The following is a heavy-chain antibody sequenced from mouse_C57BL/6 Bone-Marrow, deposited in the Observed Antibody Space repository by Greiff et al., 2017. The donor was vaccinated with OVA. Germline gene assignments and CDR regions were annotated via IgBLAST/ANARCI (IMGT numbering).Heavy chain of an antibody. CDR2: ISSGSSTI. CDR3: ARQDSNLAY. V-gene: IGHV5-17*01. D-gene: IGHD2-5*01. J-gene: IGHJ3*01. CDR1: GFTFSDYG. Sequence: EVKVVESGGGLVKPGGSLKLSCAASGFTFSDYGMHWVRQAPEKGLEWVAYISSGSSTIYYADTVKGRFTISRDNAKNTLFLQMTSLRSEDTAMYYCARQDSNLAYWGQGTLVTVSA.